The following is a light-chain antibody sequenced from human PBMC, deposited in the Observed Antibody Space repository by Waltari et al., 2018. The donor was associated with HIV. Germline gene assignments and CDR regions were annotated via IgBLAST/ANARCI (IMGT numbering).Light chain of an antibody. CDR1: SSDIGGYDY. V-gene: IGLV2-14*03. Sequence: QSALTQPASVSGSLGQSITFSYTGTSSDIGGYDYVSWYQQPPGEAPKIIIYDVTKRPAGIADRFSGSKAGDTASLTISGLQAEDEADYYCTSFTTTTAWVFGGGTKLTVL. J-gene: IGLJ3*02. CDR2: DVT. CDR3: TSFTTTTAWV.